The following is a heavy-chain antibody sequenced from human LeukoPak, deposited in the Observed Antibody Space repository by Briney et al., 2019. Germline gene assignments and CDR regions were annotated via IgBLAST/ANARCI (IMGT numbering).Heavy chain of an antibody. CDR2: IWYDGSNK. D-gene: IGHD2/OR15-2a*01. CDR3: AREGPRGNSQFDY. V-gene: IGHV3-33*01. J-gene: IGHJ4*02. CDR1: GFTFSSYG. Sequence: GGSLRLSCAASGFTFSSYGVHWVRQAPGKGLEWVALIWYDGSNKYYTDSVKGRLTISRDNSKNTLYLQMNSLRAEDTAIYYCAREGPRGNSQFDYWGQGTLVTVSS.